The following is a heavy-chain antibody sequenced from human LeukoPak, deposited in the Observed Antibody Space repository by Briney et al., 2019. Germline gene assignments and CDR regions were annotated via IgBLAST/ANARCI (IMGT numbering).Heavy chain of an antibody. CDR2: VDPEDGET. CDR3: APDIWGRVAGTGRLDY. J-gene: IGHJ4*02. D-gene: IGHD6-19*01. CDR1: GYTFTDYY. V-gene: IGHV1-69-2*01. Sequence: ASVKVSCKVSGYTFTDYYMHWVQQAPGKGLKWMGLVDPEDGETIYAEKFQGRVTITADTSTDTAYMELSSLRSEDTAVYYCAPDIWGRVAGTGRLDYWGQGTLVTVSS.